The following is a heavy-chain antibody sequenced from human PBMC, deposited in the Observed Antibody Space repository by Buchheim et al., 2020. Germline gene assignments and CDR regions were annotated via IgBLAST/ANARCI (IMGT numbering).Heavy chain of an antibody. CDR2: IKQDGSEK. Sequence: EVQLVESGGGLVQPGGSLRLSCAASGFTFRSYWMSWVRQAPGKGLEWVANIKQDGSEKYYVDSVKGRFTISRDNAKNSLYLQMNSLRAEDTAVYYCARVHYDFWSGAEGNWFDPWGQGTL. J-gene: IGHJ5*02. D-gene: IGHD3-3*01. V-gene: IGHV3-7*01. CDR3: ARVHYDFWSGAEGNWFDP. CDR1: GFTFRSYW.